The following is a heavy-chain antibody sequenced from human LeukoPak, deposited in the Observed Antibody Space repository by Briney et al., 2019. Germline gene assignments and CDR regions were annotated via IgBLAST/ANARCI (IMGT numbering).Heavy chain of an antibody. CDR1: GFTFSSYA. CDR2: ISGSGGST. Sequence: GGSLRLSCAASGFTFSSYAMSWVRQAPGKGLEWVSAISGSGGSTYYADSVKGRFTISRDNSKNTLYLQMNSLRAEDTAVYYCANTFSRMVTGYWGQGTLVTVSS. J-gene: IGHJ4*02. V-gene: IGHV3-23*01. D-gene: IGHD5-18*01. CDR3: ANTFSRMVTGY.